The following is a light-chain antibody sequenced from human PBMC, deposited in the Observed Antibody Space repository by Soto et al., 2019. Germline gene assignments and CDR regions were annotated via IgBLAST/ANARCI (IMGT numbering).Light chain of an antibody. V-gene: IGLV2-8*01. Sequence: QSVLTQPPSASGSPGQSVTISCTGTSSDVVGYNYVSWYQQHPGKAPKLMIYEVSKRPSGVPDRFSGSKSGNTASLTVSGLKAEDEADYYCSSYAGSNNLVFGGGTKLTVL. J-gene: IGLJ2*01. CDR1: SSDVVGYNY. CDR3: SSYAGSNNLV. CDR2: EVS.